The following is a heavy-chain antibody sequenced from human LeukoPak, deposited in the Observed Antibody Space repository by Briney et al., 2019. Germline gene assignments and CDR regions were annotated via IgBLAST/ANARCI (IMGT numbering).Heavy chain of an antibody. V-gene: IGHV3-30*04. D-gene: IGHD1-1*01. Sequence: GGSRRLSCAASGFTFSSYAMHWVRQAPGKGLEWVAVISYDGSNKYYADSVKGRFTISRDNSKNTLYLQMNSLRAEDAAVYYCARSVSGTTFTQSFDYWGQGTLVTVSS. J-gene: IGHJ4*02. CDR1: GFTFSSYA. CDR3: ARSVSGTTFTQSFDY. CDR2: ISYDGSNK.